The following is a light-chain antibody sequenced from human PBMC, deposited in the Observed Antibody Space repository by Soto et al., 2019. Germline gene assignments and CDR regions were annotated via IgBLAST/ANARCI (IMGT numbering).Light chain of an antibody. V-gene: IGKV3-15*01. Sequence: IVLTQSPATLSVSPGERVTLSCRASQSVSSLLAWYQQKPRQSPTLLMYDTSTRATGIPARFSGSGSGTDCTLTINSLQSEDLAIYYCQQYHNWPYTLGQGTKMEIK. CDR2: DTS. J-gene: IGKJ2*01. CDR3: QQYHNWPYT. CDR1: QSVSSL.